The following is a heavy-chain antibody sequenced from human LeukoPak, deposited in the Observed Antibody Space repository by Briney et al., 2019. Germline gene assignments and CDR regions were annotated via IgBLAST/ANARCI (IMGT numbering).Heavy chain of an antibody. D-gene: IGHD6-6*01. Sequence: PSETLSLTCTVSGGSISSGGYYWSWIRQHPGKGLEWIGYIYYSGSTYYNPSLKSRVTISVGTSKNQFSLKLSSVTAADTAVYYCARSVAARRGGYFDYWGQGTLVTVSS. CDR3: ARSVAARRGGYFDY. CDR2: IYYSGST. CDR1: GGSISSGGYY. J-gene: IGHJ4*02. V-gene: IGHV4-31*03.